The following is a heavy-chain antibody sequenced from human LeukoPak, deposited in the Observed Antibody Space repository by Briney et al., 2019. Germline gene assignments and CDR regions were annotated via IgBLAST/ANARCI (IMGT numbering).Heavy chain of an antibody. V-gene: IGHV3-23*01. CDR2: TVGSGPDT. CDR1: GFTFTNYA. CDR3: TGSGVDY. Sequence: GGSLRLSCAASGFTFTNYAMSWVRQTPGKGLEWVSATVGSGPDTYHADSVKGRFTVSRDDSKNTAYLQMNSLKTEDTAVYYCTGSGVDYWGQGTLVTVSS. J-gene: IGHJ4*02. D-gene: IGHD1-14*01.